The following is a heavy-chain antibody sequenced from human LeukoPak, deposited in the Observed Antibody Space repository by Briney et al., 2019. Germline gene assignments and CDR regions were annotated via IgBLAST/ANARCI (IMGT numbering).Heavy chain of an antibody. J-gene: IGHJ5*02. Sequence: KPSETLSLTCAVSGYSISSGYYWGWIRQPPGKGLEWIGSIYHSGSTYYNPSLKSRVTISVDTSKNQFSLKLSSVTAADTAVYYCARQTAEDCSSTSCYIRNWFDHWGQGTLVTVSS. V-gene: IGHV4-38-2*01. CDR3: ARQTAEDCSSTSCYIRNWFDH. CDR1: GYSISSGYY. D-gene: IGHD2-2*02. CDR2: IYHSGST.